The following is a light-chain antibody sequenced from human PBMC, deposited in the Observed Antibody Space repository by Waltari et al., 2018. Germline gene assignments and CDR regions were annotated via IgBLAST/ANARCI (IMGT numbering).Light chain of an antibody. Sequence: EIVLTQSPGTLSLSPGERATLSCRASQSVSNNYLAWYQQKPGQAPRLLMYGASTRATGIPDRFSGSGSGTDFTLAITRLESEDFAVYYYQQYDSSPITFGGGTKVEIK. CDR2: GAS. CDR1: QSVSNNY. J-gene: IGKJ4*01. V-gene: IGKV3-20*01. CDR3: QQYDSSPIT.